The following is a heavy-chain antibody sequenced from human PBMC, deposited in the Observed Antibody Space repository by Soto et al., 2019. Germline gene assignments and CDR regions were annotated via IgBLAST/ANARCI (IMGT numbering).Heavy chain of an antibody. CDR2: IYYSGST. J-gene: IGHJ4*02. D-gene: IGHD3-22*01. Sequence: SETLSLTCTVFGGSISSYYWSWIRQPPGKGLEWIGYIYYSGSTNYNPSLKSRVTISVDTSKNQFSLKLSSVTAADTAVYYCARLAYYYDSSDYWGQGTLVTVSS. CDR1: GGSISSYY. V-gene: IGHV4-59*08. CDR3: ARLAYYYDSSDY.